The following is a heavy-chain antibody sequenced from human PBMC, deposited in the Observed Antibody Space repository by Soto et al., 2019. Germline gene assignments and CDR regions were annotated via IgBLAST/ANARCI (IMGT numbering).Heavy chain of an antibody. CDR2: ISWNSVAI. CDR1: GFTFDDYA. D-gene: IGHD2-8*02. V-gene: IGHV3-9*01. J-gene: IGHJ4*02. CDR3: AKATRLTDTGSD. Sequence: EVQLVESGGGLVQPGRSLRLSCAASGFTFDDYALHWVRQVPGKGLEWVSGISWNSVAIHDADSVKGRFNISRDNAKNSLYLQMNNLRDEDTALYYCAKATRLTDTGSDSGQGTLVTVSS.